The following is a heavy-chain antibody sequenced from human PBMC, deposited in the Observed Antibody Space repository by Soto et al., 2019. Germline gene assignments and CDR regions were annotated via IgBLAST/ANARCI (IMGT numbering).Heavy chain of an antibody. V-gene: IGHV3-48*03. CDR1: GFTFSGYE. CDR2: ISGSGTTI. CDR3: AREDSSAGQVDY. J-gene: IGHJ4*02. Sequence: GGSLRLSCAASGFTFSGYEMNWVRQAPGKGLEWISYISGSGTTIYYADSVKGRFTISRDNSKNTLYLQMNSLRAEDTAVYYCAREDSSAGQVDYWGQGTLVTVSS. D-gene: IGHD6-25*01.